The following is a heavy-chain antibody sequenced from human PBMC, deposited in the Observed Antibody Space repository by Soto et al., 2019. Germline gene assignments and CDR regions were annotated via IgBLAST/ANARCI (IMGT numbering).Heavy chain of an antibody. Sequence: QVQLVESGGGVVQPGRSLRLSCAASGFTFSSYAMHWVRQAPGKGLEWVAVISYDGSNKYYADSVKGRFTISRDNSKNTLYMQMNSLGAEDTAVYYCAREGKRYYYGSGNDYWGQGTLVTVSS. CDR2: ISYDGSNK. J-gene: IGHJ4*02. D-gene: IGHD3-10*01. CDR3: AREGKRYYYGSGNDY. CDR1: GFTFSSYA. V-gene: IGHV3-30-3*01.